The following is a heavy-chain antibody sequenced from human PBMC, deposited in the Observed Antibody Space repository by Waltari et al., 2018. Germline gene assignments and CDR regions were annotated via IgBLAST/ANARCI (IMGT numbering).Heavy chain of an antibody. CDR1: GCSISSSSYY. V-gene: IGHV4-39*07. CDR3: ARDSGYDGYFDY. J-gene: IGHJ4*02. CDR2: IYYSGST. D-gene: IGHD5-12*01. Sequence: QLQLQESGPGLVKPSETLSLTCTVSGCSISSSSYYWGWIRQPPGKGLEWIGSIYYSGSTYYNPSLKSRVTISVDTSKNQFSLKLSSVTAADTAVYYCARDSGYDGYFDYWGQGTLVTVSS.